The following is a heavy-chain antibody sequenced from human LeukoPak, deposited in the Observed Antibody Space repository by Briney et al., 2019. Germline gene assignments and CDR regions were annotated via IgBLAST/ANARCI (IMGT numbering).Heavy chain of an antibody. CDR2: IYTSGGT. J-gene: IGHJ4*02. CDR3: ARGVFYYDTSGRGYYFDY. D-gene: IGHD3-22*01. Sequence: SETLSLTCTVSGGSIGSYYWSWIRQPAGKGLEWIGRIYTSGGTVYNPSLKSRVTMSVDTSKSQFSLKLSSVTAADTAVYYCARGVFYYDTSGRGYYFDYWGQGTLVTVSS. CDR1: GGSIGSYY. V-gene: IGHV4-4*07.